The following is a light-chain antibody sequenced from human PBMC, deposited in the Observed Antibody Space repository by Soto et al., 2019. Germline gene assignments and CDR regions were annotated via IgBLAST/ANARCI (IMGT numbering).Light chain of an antibody. Sequence: IVMTQSPATPSVSPGERATLSCRASQSVSSNLAWYQQKPGQAPRLRIYGASTRATGIPARFSGSGSGTEFTLAFSSLQSEDFAIYCCQQYNDWPPTFGQVTKVDIK. CDR1: QSVSSN. CDR2: GAS. J-gene: IGKJ1*01. V-gene: IGKV3-15*01. CDR3: QQYNDWPPT.